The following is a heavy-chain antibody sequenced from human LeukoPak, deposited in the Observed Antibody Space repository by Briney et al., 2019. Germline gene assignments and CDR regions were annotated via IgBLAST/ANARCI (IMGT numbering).Heavy chain of an antibody. CDR3: ARSPGVYFDWLTNFDY. D-gene: IGHD3-9*01. CDR1: GFTFSNYG. V-gene: IGHV3-23*01. Sequence: GGSLRLSCAASGFTFSNYGMSWVRQAPGKGLEWVSGISGSGGSTYYADSVKGRFTISRDNSENTLYLQMNSLRAEDTAVYYCARSPGVYFDWLTNFDYWGQGTLVTVSS. J-gene: IGHJ4*02. CDR2: ISGSGGST.